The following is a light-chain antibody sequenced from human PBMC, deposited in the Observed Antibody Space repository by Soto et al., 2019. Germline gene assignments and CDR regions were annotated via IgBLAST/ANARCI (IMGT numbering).Light chain of an antibody. Sequence: ETLLTQSPATLSVLPLDRATLSCRASQSVNQKLGWYQQKPGQAPRLLIYVASYRATGIPARFSGSGSGTEYTLTISNLQAEDFAVYYCQQFNNWPHTFGQGTRLENK. V-gene: IGKV3-15*01. CDR2: VAS. CDR3: QQFNNWPHT. J-gene: IGKJ5*01. CDR1: QSVNQK.